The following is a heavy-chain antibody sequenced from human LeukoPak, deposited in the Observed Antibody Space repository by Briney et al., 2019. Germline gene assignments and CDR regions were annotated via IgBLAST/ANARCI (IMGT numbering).Heavy chain of an antibody. V-gene: IGHV3-23*01. CDR3: ARVVPAANDAFDI. Sequence: PSGTLSLTCAVSGGSISSSNWWSWVRQAPGKGLEWVSAISGSGGSTYYADSVKGRFTISRDNSKNTLYLQMNSLRAEDTAVYYCARVVPAANDAFDIWGQGTMVTVSS. CDR1: GGSISSSN. D-gene: IGHD2-2*01. J-gene: IGHJ3*02. CDR2: ISGSGGST.